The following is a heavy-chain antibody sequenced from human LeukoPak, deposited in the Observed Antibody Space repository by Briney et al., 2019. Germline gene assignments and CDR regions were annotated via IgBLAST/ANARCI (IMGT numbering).Heavy chain of an antibody. CDR1: GFTLSSYG. D-gene: IGHD3-9*01. V-gene: IGHV3-33*01. CDR3: ARGILYPMELRYFDWPTY. CDR2: IWYDGSNK. J-gene: IGHJ4*02. Sequence: PGGSLRLSCAASGFTLSSYGMHWVRQAPGKGLEWVAVIWYDGSNKYYADSVKGRFTISRDNSKNTLYLQMNSLRAEDTAVYYCARGILYPMELRYFDWPTYWGQGTLVTVSS.